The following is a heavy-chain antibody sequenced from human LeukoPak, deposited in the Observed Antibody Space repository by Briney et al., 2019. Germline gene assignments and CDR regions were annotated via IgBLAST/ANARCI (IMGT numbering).Heavy chain of an antibody. D-gene: IGHD6-13*01. Sequence: SETLSLTCTVSGGSISSGDYYWSWIRQPPGKGLEWIGYIYYSGSTYYNPSLKSRVTISVDTSKNQFSLKLSSVTAADTAVYYCARGGSSSWYSPIDPWGQGTLVTVSS. V-gene: IGHV4-30-4*08. J-gene: IGHJ5*02. CDR1: GGSISSGDYY. CDR3: ARGGSSSWYSPIDP. CDR2: IYYSGST.